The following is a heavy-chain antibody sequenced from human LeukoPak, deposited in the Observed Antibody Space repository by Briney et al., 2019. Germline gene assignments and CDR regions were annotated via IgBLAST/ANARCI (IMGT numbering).Heavy chain of an antibody. Sequence: GGSLRLSCAASGFTVSSNYMSWVRQAPGKGLEGVSVIYSGGSTYYADSVKGRFTISRDNSKNTLYLQMNSLRAEDTAVYYCARDSLVGATDYWGQGTLVTVSS. CDR3: ARDSLVGATDY. CDR1: GFTVSSNY. J-gene: IGHJ4*02. V-gene: IGHV3-66*01. D-gene: IGHD1-26*01. CDR2: IYSGGST.